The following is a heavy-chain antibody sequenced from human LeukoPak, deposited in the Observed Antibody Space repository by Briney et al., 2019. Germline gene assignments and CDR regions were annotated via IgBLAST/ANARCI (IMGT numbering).Heavy chain of an antibody. Sequence: SETLSLTCTVSGGSISSYYWSWIRQPPGKGLEWIGYIYYSGSTNYNPSLKSRVTISVDTSKNQFSLKLSSVTAADTAVYYCARGHKYSSGWYFVYWGQGTLVTVSS. CDR3: ARGHKYSSGWYFVY. V-gene: IGHV4-59*01. CDR2: IYYSGST. D-gene: IGHD6-19*01. J-gene: IGHJ4*02. CDR1: GGSISSYY.